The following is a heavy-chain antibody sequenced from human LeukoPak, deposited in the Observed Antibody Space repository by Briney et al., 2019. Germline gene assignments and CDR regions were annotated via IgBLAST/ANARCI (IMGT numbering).Heavy chain of an antibody. J-gene: IGHJ5*02. CDR3: AREGYDILTGYYRAYNWFDP. V-gene: IGHV4-61*01. CDR2: IYYSGST. D-gene: IGHD3-9*01. Sequence: SETLSLTCTVSGGSVSSGSYYWSWIRQPPGKGLEWIGYIYYSGSTNYNPSLKSRVTISVDTSKNQFSLQLSSVTAADTAVYYCAREGYDILTGYYRAYNWFDPWGQGTLVTVSS. CDR1: GGSVSSGSYY.